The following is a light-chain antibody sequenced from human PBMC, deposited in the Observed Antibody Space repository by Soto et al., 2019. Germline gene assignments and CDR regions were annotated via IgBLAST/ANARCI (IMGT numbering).Light chain of an antibody. CDR1: QSISSW. J-gene: IGKJ4*01. CDR3: QQYSSYPLT. V-gene: IGKV1-5*01. Sequence: IQMNQSPSTLSASVGDRVTITCLASQSISSWLAWYQQKPGKAPKLLIYDASSLESGVPSRFSGSGSGTEFTLTIASLQPDDFASYYCQQYSSYPLTFGGGTKVDIK. CDR2: DAS.